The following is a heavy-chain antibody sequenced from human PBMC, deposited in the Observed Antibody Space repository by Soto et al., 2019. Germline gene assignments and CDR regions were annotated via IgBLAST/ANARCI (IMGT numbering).Heavy chain of an antibody. CDR1: GFTFSDYY. CDR3: AGGVLLWFGSQFDD. Sequence: QVQLVESGGGLVKPGGSLRLSCAASGFTFSDYYMSWIRQAPGKGLEWLSYISGSGSTIYYADAVKGRFTISRDNAKDSLYLQMSSLRAGDTAVYYCAGGVLLWFGSQFDDWGQGTLVTVSS. CDR2: ISGSGSTI. D-gene: IGHD3-10*01. J-gene: IGHJ4*02. V-gene: IGHV3-11*01.